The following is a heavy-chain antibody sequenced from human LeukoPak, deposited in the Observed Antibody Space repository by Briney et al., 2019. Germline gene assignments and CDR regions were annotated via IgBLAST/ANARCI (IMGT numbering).Heavy chain of an antibody. CDR2: ISSSSRTI. J-gene: IGHJ5*02. V-gene: IGHV3-48*01. CDR3: AREFLPELLVRVGNWFDP. Sequence: PGGSLRLSCAASGFTFSSYSMNWVRQAPGKGLEWVSYISSSSRTIYYAGSVKGRFTISRDNAKNSLYLQMNSLRAEDTAVYYCAREFLPELLVRVGNWFDPWGQGTLVTVSS. D-gene: IGHD1-26*01. CDR1: GFTFSSYS.